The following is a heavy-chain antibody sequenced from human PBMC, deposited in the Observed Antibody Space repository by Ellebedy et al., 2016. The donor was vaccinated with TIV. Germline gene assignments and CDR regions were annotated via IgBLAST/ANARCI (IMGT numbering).Heavy chain of an antibody. CDR2: INHSGST. CDR3: ARRGYGSGRYKWFDP. V-gene: IGHV4-34*01. J-gene: IGHJ5*02. D-gene: IGHD3-10*01. CDR1: GGSFNDYH. Sequence: SETLSLXXAVYGGSFNDYHWSWIRQPPGKGLEWIGEINHSGSTNYNPSLKSRAIISVDTHKNQFSLKLSSVTAADTAVYFCARRGYGSGRYKWFDPWGQGTLVTVSS.